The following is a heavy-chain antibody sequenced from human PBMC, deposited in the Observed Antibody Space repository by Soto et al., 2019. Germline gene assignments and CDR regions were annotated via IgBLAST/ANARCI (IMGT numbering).Heavy chain of an antibody. Sequence: SETLSLTCTVSGGSISSGDYYWSWIRQPPGKGLEWIGYIYYSGSTYYNPSLKSRVTISVDTSKNQFSLKLSSVTAADTAVYYCARDRADYSNYGRLLFDPWGQGTLVTAPQ. J-gene: IGHJ5*02. CDR3: ARDRADYSNYGRLLFDP. D-gene: IGHD4-4*01. CDR2: IYYSGST. CDR1: GGSISSGDYY. V-gene: IGHV4-30-4*01.